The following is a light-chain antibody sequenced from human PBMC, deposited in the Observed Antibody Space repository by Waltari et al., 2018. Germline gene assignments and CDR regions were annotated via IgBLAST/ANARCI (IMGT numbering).Light chain of an antibody. V-gene: IGKV3-15*01. CDR3: QQYNNWSGT. CDR1: QSVTSN. Sequence: IVMTQSPATLSVSPGERAPLTCRASQSVTSNLAWYQQKPGQAPRLLIYGASTRATGIPARFSGSGSGTEFTLTITSLQSEDFAVYFCQQYNNWSGTFGQGTKVEIK. CDR2: GAS. J-gene: IGKJ1*01.